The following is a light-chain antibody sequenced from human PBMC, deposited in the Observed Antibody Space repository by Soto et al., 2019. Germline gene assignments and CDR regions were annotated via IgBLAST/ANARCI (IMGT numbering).Light chain of an antibody. V-gene: IGKV3-11*01. CDR2: DAS. CDR1: QSVSSY. J-gene: IGKJ4*01. Sequence: EIVLTHSPATLSLSPWAIATLSCRASQSVSSYLAWYQQKPGRAPRLLIYDASNRATGIPARFSGSGSGTDFTLTISSLEPEDFAVYYCQQRSNWPLTFGGGTKVDIK. CDR3: QQRSNWPLT.